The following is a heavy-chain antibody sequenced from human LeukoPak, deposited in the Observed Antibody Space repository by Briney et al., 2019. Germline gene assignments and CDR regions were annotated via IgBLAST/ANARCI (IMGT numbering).Heavy chain of an antibody. Sequence: ASVKVSCKASGYTFTSYDINWVRQATGQGLEWMGWMNPNSGNTGYAQKFQGRVAMTRNTSISTAYMELSSLRSEDTAVYYCARGRGTPRYCSGGSCRRRPDNWFDPWGQGTLVTVSS. CDR1: GYTFTSYD. CDR3: ARGRGTPRYCSGGSCRRRPDNWFDP. D-gene: IGHD2-15*01. V-gene: IGHV1-8*01. CDR2: MNPNSGNT. J-gene: IGHJ5*02.